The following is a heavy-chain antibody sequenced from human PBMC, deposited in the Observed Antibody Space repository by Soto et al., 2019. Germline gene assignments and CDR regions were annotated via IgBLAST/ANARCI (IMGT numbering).Heavy chain of an antibody. CDR2: MQPSSGRT. CDR3: ASAVNGGVDY. CDR1: GYSFTGLY. J-gene: IGHJ4*02. Sequence: GASVKVSCKASGYSFTGLYINWGRQTTGQGLEWMGWMQPSSGRTGYAQKFQGRVTMPRDTSINTAYIELSSLASDDTALYYCASAVNGGVDYWGQGTLVTVSS. D-gene: IGHD3-16*01. V-gene: IGHV1-8*01.